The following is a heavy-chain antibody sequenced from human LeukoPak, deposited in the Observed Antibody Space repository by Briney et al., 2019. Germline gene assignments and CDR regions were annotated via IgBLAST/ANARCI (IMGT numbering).Heavy chain of an antibody. CDR2: IIPIFGTA. Sequence: GASVKVSCKASGGTFSSYAISWVRQAPGQGLEWMGGIIPIFGTANYAQKFQGRVTITADESTSTAYMELSSLRSEDTAVYYCARDYGYCSSTSCYGFDYWGQGTLVTVSS. D-gene: IGHD2-2*03. V-gene: IGHV1-69*13. CDR3: ARDYGYCSSTSCYGFDY. J-gene: IGHJ4*02. CDR1: GGTFSSYA.